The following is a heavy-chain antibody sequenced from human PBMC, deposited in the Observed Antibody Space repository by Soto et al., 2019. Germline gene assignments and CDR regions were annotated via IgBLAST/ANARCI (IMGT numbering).Heavy chain of an antibody. CDR3: ASGNAWEVLLAY. CDR1: RASINSGGYY. J-gene: IGHJ4*02. D-gene: IGHD1-26*01. V-gene: IGHV4-31*03. Sequence: PSETLSLTCTVSRASINSGGYYWSWIRQLPGKGLEWIGYIYFSGSTYYIPSLESRVTISLDTSQNQFSLKLSSVTAADTGVYSCASGNAWEVLLAYWGQGTLVTVSS. CDR2: IYFSGST.